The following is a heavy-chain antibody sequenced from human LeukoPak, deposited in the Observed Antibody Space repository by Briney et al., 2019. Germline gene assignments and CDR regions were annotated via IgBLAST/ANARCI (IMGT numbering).Heavy chain of an antibody. Sequence: GGSLRLSCAASGLTFSTHAMIWVWVRQAPGKGLEWVSALNGATGVTYYADSVKGRFALPRDNSKNTLYLQMNSLRAEDTALYYCAKRPSTDYWYFDLWGRGTLVTVSS. CDR2: LNGATGVT. V-gene: IGHV3-23*01. CDR1: GLTFSTHA. J-gene: IGHJ2*01. CDR3: AKRPSTDYWYFDL.